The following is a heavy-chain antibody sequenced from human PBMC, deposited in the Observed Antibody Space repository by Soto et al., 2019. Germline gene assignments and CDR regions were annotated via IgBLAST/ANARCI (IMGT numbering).Heavy chain of an antibody. Sequence: PGESLKISCKGSEYSFTSYWISWVRQMPGKGLEWMGRIDPSDSYTNYSPSFQGHVTISADKSISTAYLQWSSLKASDTAMYYCARASIVVVVAATPDAFDIWGQGTMVTVSS. V-gene: IGHV5-10-1*01. CDR2: IDPSDSYT. D-gene: IGHD2-15*01. J-gene: IGHJ3*02. CDR1: EYSFTSYW. CDR3: ARASIVVVVAATPDAFDI.